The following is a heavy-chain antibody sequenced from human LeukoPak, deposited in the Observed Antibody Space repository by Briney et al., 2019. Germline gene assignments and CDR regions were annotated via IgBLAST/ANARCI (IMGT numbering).Heavy chain of an antibody. Sequence: ASETLSLTCTVSGASITSRFWTWIRQTPGKGLEWIGYVSYTGSPRYTPSLESRVTISLDTSKSQFTLRLTSMTAADTAIYYCASDFTQGGGLLEDWGPGTLVAVSS. CDR1: GASITSRF. CDR3: ASDFTQGGGLLED. CDR2: VSYTGSP. J-gene: IGHJ4*02. D-gene: IGHD3-3*01. V-gene: IGHV4-59*11.